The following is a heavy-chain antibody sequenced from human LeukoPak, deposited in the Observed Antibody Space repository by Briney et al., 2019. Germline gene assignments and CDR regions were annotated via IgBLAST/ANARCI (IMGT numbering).Heavy chain of an antibody. D-gene: IGHD2-2*01. CDR1: GFTFSSYS. CDR2: ISSSSSTI. J-gene: IGHJ6*03. Sequence: PGGSLRLSCAASGFTFSSYSMNWVRQAPGKGPEWVSYISSSSSTIYYADSVKGRFTISRDNAKNSLYLQMNSLRAEDTAVYYCARRPRSRYCSSTSCPQTNYYYYYYMDVWGKGTTVTVSS. CDR3: ARRPRSRYCSSTSCPQTNYYYYYYMDV. V-gene: IGHV3-48*04.